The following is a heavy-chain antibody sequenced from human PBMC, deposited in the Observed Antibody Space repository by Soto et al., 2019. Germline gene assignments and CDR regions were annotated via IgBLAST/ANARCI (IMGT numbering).Heavy chain of an antibody. V-gene: IGHV3-74*01. Sequence: GGSLRLSCAASGFTFRSNWMHWVRRVPGRGLVWVARINTDGSETTYEDSVEGRFTISRDNARNTLHLQMNSLRVEDTAVYYCARDGEGFWGQGTLVTVSS. J-gene: IGHJ4*02. CDR1: GFTFRSNW. D-gene: IGHD2-21*01. CDR3: ARDGEGF. CDR2: INTDGSET.